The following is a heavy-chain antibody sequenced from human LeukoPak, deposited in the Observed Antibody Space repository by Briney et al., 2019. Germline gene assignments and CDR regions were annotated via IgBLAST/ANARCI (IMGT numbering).Heavy chain of an antibody. Sequence: TSETLSLTCAVYGGSFSGYYWSWIRQPPGKGLEWIGEINHSGSTNYNPSLKSRVTISVDTSKNQFSLKLSSVTAADTAVYYCARTRPIYDSSGYYHEFHYWGQGTLVTVSS. CDR2: INHSGST. V-gene: IGHV4-34*01. D-gene: IGHD3-22*01. CDR3: ARTRPIYDSSGYYHEFHY. J-gene: IGHJ4*02. CDR1: GGSFSGYY.